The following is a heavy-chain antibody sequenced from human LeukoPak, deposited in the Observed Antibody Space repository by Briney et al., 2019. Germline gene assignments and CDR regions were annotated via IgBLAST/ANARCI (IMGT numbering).Heavy chain of an antibody. D-gene: IGHD5-12*01. CDR3: ARGGKSAYGWFDL. J-gene: IGHJ5*02. CDR1: GYSFTSYW. V-gene: IGHV5-10-1*01. CDR2: IDPSDSYT. Sequence: GESLKISCKGSGYSFTSYWISWVRQMPGKGLEWMGTIDPSDSYTNYSPSFQGHVTISADKSISTAYLQWSSLKASDTAMYYCARGGKSAYGWFDLWGQGALVTVSS.